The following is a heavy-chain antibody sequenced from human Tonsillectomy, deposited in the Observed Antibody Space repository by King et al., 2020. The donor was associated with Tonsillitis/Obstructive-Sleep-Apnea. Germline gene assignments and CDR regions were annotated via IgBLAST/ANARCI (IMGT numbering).Heavy chain of an antibody. V-gene: IGHV4-59*08. CDR1: RGSISSYY. D-gene: IGHD3-22*01. CDR3: ARQWYDSTGYPLDY. J-gene: IGHJ4*02. CDR2: IYYSGST. Sequence: VQLQESGPGLVKPSETLSLTCTVSRGSISSYYWSWIRQPPGKGLAWIGYIYYSGSTNYNPSLKSRVTISVDTSKNQFSLKLSSVTAADTAVYYCARQWYDSTGYPLDYWGQGTLVTVSS.